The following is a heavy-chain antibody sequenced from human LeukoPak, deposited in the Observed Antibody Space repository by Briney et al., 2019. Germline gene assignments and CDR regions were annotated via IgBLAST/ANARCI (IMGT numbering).Heavy chain of an antibody. CDR1: GYTFTSYY. Sequence: ASVKVSCKASGYTFTSYYMHWVRQAPGQGLEWMGVINPNDGSTDYAQKFQGRVTMTRDTSTTTVPMELSSLRSADTAVYYCARGTLYYGSGIYPHSGKYYFDYWGQGTLVTVSS. D-gene: IGHD3-10*01. CDR2: INPNDGST. J-gene: IGHJ4*02. CDR3: ARGTLYYGSGIYPHSGKYYFDY. V-gene: IGHV1-46*01.